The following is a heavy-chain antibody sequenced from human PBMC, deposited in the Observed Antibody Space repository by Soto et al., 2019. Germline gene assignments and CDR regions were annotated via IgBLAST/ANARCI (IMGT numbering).Heavy chain of an antibody. Sequence: SETLSLTCTVSGGSISSNSYYWGWIRQPPGKGLEWIGTVYYSGSTYYNPSLKSRITISVDMSKNQFSLKLNSVTAADTAVYYCARLSDGSISEWGYMDVWGKGTTVTVSS. V-gene: IGHV4-39*01. J-gene: IGHJ6*03. CDR3: ARLSDGSISEWGYMDV. CDR2: VYYSGST. CDR1: GGSISSNSYY. D-gene: IGHD2-2*01.